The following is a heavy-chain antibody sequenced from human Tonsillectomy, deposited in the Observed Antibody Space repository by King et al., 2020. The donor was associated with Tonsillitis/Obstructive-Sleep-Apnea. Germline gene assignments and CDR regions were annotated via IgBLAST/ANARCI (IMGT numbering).Heavy chain of an antibody. CDR1: GFTFSYYA. V-gene: IGHV3-23*04. CDR2: ISVSSNST. D-gene: IGHD2-2*02. Sequence: VQLVESGGGLVQPGGSLRLSCTASGFTFSYYAMSWVRQAPGKGLEWVSSISVSSNSTYYADSVKGRFTISRNNSKTTLYLQMSSLRAEDTAVYYCAKGPHCSSTSCYTLGAFDYWGQGTLVTVSS. CDR3: AKGPHCSSTSCYTLGAFDY. J-gene: IGHJ4*02.